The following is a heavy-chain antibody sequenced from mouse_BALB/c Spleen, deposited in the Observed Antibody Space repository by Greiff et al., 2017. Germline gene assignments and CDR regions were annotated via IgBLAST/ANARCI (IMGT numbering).Heavy chain of an antibody. CDR3: ATMRGDY. D-gene: IGHD2-4*01. J-gene: IGHJ4*01. V-gene: IGHV5-17*02. CDR1: GFTFSSFG. Sequence: EVQRVESGGGLVQPGGSRKLSCAASGFTFSSFGMHWVRQAPEKGLEWVAYISSGSSTIYYADTVKGRFTISRDNPKNTLFLQMTSLRSEDTAMYYCATMRGDYWGQGTSVTVSS. CDR2: ISSGSSTI.